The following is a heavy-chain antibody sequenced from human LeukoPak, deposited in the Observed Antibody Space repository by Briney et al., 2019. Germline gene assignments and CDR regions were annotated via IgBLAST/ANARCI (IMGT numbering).Heavy chain of an antibody. V-gene: IGHV7-4-1*02. D-gene: IGHD3-10*01. Sequence: ASVKVSCKASGYTFTSYAMNWVRQAPGQGLEWMGWINTNTGNPTYAQGFTGRFVFSLDTSVSTAYLQISSLKAEDTAVYYCAREAGGVTMVRGVIIERWFDPWGQGTLVTVSS. CDR1: GYTFTSYA. CDR2: INTNTGNP. CDR3: AREAGGVTMVRGVIIERWFDP. J-gene: IGHJ5*02.